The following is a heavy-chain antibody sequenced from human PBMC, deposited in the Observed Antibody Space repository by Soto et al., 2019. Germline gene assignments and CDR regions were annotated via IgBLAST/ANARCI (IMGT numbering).Heavy chain of an antibody. J-gene: IGHJ3*02. CDR3: ARAYYDFWSGYSQYAFDI. CDR2: IYYSGST. V-gene: IGHV4-59*01. CDR1: GGSISSYY. Sequence: SETLSLTCTVSGGSISSYYWSWIRQPPGKGLEWIGYIYYSGSTNYNPSLKSRVTISVDTSKNQFSLKLSSVTAADTAVYYCARAYYDFWSGYSQYAFDIWGQGTMVTVSS. D-gene: IGHD3-3*01.